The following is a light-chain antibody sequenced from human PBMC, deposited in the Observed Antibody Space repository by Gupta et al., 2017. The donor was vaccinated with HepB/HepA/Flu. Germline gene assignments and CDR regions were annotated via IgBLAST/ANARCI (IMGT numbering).Light chain of an antibody. V-gene: IGLV1-44*01. J-gene: IGLJ3*02. Sequence: QSVLTQPPSASGPPGQRVTISCSGSSSNIGRNTVNWFQQLPGTAPKLLLYSNNQRPSGVPDRFSGSKSGTSASLAISGLQAEDDLDYYCAAGDDSLNGWVFGGGTKLTVL. CDR2: SNN. CDR1: SSNIGRNT. CDR3: AAGDDSLNGWV.